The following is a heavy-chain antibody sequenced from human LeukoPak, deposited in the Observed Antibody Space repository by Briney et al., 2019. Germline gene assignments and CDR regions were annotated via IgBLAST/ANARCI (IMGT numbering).Heavy chain of an antibody. Sequence: SQTLSLTCTVSGGSISSGGYYWSWIRQHPGKGLEWIGYIYYSGSTYYNPSLKSRATISVDTSKNQFSLKLSSVTAADTAVYYCARVYSDYYDSSGYRYYYYMDVWGKGTTVTVSS. CDR1: GGSISSGGYY. J-gene: IGHJ6*03. CDR3: ARVYSDYYDSSGYRYYYYMDV. CDR2: IYYSGST. V-gene: IGHV4-31*03. D-gene: IGHD3-22*01.